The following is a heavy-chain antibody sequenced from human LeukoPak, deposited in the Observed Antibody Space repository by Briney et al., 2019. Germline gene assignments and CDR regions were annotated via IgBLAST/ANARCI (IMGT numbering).Heavy chain of an antibody. V-gene: IGHV3-30*02. J-gene: IGHJ5*02. CDR1: GFTFSSYG. CDR3: AKGRVPAAQIWFDP. D-gene: IGHD2-2*01. CDR2: IRYDGSNK. Sequence: PGGSLRLSCAASGFTFSSYGMHWVRQAPGKGLEWVAFIRYDGSNKYYADSVKGRFTTSRDNSKNTLYLQMNSLRAEDAAVYYCAKGRVPAAQIWFDPWGQGTLVTVSS.